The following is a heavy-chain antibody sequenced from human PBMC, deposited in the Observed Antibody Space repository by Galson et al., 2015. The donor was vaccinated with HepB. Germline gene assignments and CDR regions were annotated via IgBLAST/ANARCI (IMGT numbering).Heavy chain of an antibody. CDR2: ISSSGGSR. CDR1: GFTFSDYY. Sequence: SLRLSCAAAGFTFSDYYMSWVRQAPGKGLEWVSYISSSGGSRYADSMKGRFSISRDNARNSLYLPMRSLKAADTAVYYCARAACGGDCYGDYMDVWGNGTSVTVSS. J-gene: IGHJ6*03. CDR3: ARAACGGDCYGDYMDV. V-gene: IGHV3-11*01. D-gene: IGHD2-21*01.